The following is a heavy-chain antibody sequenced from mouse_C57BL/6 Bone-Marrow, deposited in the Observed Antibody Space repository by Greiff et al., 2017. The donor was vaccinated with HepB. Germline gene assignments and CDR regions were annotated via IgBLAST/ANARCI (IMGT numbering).Heavy chain of an antibody. CDR3: ARYDGGLRRTYYFDY. D-gene: IGHD2-4*01. CDR1: GYTFTSYW. Sequence: QVQLQQPGAELVKPGASVKLSCKASGYTFTSYWMHWVKQRPGRGLEWIGRIDPNSGGTKYNEKFKSKATLTGDKPSSTAYMQLSSLTSEDAAVYYFARYDGGLRRTYYFDYWGQGTTLTVSS. J-gene: IGHJ2*01. CDR2: IDPNSGGT. V-gene: IGHV1-72*01.